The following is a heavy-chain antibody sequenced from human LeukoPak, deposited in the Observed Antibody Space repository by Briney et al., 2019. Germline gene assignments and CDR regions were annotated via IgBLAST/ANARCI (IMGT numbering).Heavy chain of an antibody. J-gene: IGHJ4*02. CDR2: IGGSGGGT. V-gene: IGHV3-23*01. CDR3: AKVLFGSGPQEDRYFDC. CDR1: GFTFSSYA. Sequence: GGSLRLSCAASGFTFSSYAMSWVRQAPGKGLEWVSAIGGSGGGTYYADSVKGRFTISRDNSKNTLYLQMNSLRAEDTALYYCAKVLFGSGPQEDRYFDCWGRGTLVTVSS. D-gene: IGHD2-15*01.